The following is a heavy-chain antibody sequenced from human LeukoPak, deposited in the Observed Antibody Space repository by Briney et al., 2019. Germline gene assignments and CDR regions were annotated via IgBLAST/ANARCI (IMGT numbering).Heavy chain of an antibody. D-gene: IGHD2-15*01. CDR2: MNPGGSSI. J-gene: IGHJ4*02. CDR1: GFSFSNSC. CDR3: ARVPAHGAADY. Sequence: GGSLRLSCAASGFSFSNSCMSWVRQAPGKGLEWVAIMNPGGSSISYVDSVKGRFTISRDNAKNSLYLQMSSLRADDSAVYYCARVPAHGAADYWGQGTLVTVSS. V-gene: IGHV3-7*01.